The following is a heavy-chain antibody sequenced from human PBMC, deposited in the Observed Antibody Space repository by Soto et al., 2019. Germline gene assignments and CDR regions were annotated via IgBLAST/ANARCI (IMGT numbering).Heavy chain of an antibody. J-gene: IGHJ6*02. Sequence: GESLKISCKGSGYSFTSYWIGWVRQMPGKGLEWMGIIYPGDSDTRYSPSFQGQVTISADKSISTAYLQWSSLKASDTAMYYCARQGSSGYYLRDYYYYGMDVWGQGTTVTVSS. CDR3: ARQGSSGYYLRDYYYYGMDV. D-gene: IGHD3-22*01. CDR1: GYSFTSYW. CDR2: IYPGDSDT. V-gene: IGHV5-51*01.